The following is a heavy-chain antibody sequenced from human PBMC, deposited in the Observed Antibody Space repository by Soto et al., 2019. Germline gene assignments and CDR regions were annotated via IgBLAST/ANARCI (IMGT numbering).Heavy chain of an antibody. D-gene: IGHD3-3*01. Sequence: ASVKVSCKASGYTFTSYGISWVRQAPGQGLEWMGGIIPIFGTANYAQKFQGRVTITADESTSTAYMELSSLRSEDTAVYYFARIFMNEGYYDFWSADYGMDVWGQGTTVTVSS. J-gene: IGHJ6*02. CDR3: ARIFMNEGYYDFWSADYGMDV. CDR1: GYTFTSYG. V-gene: IGHV1-69*13. CDR2: IIPIFGTA.